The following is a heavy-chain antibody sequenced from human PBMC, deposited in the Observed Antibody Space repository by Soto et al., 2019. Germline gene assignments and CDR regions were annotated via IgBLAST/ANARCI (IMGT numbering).Heavy chain of an antibody. CDR3: ARVVLGYCSSTSCSPFDY. J-gene: IGHJ4*02. V-gene: IGHV1-18*01. CDR1: GYTFTSYG. Sequence: VQLVQSGAEVKKPGASVKVSCKASGYTFTSYGISWVRQAPGQGLEWMGWISAYNGNTNYAQKLQGRVTMTTDTSTSTAYMELRSLRSDDTAVYYCARVVLGYCSSTSCSPFDYWGQGTLVTVSS. D-gene: IGHD2-2*01. CDR2: ISAYNGNT.